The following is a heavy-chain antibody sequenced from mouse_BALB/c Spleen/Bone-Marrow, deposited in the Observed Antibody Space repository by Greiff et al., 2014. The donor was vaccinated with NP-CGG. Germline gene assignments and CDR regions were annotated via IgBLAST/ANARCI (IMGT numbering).Heavy chain of an antibody. V-gene: IGHV1S135*01. D-gene: IGHD2-4*01. CDR2: IDPFNGGT. CDR3: AGSTMISAWFAY. Sequence: EVQLQQSGPELMKPGASVKISCKASGYSFTSYYMHWVKQSHGKSLEWIGYIDPFNGGTCYNQKFKGKATLTVDKSSSTAYMHLSSLTSEDSAVYYCAGSTMISAWFAYWGQGTLVTVSA. J-gene: IGHJ3*01. CDR1: GYSFTSYY.